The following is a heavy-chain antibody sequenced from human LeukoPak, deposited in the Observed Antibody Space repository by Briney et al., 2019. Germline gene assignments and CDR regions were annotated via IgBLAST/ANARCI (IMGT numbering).Heavy chain of an antibody. J-gene: IGHJ5*02. CDR1: GGSISSYY. CDR3: ARQPRTAMVTPNWFDP. Sequence: PSEPLSLTCSVSGGSISSYYWGWIRQPPGKGRECFGSIYYSGSTYYNPSLKSRVTISVDTSKNQFSLKLRSVTAADTAVYYCARQPRTAMVTPNWFDPWGQGTLVTVSS. CDR2: IYYSGST. D-gene: IGHD5-18*01. V-gene: IGHV4-39*07.